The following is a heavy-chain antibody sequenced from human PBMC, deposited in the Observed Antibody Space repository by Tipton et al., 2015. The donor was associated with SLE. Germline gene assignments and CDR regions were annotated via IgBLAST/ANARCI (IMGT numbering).Heavy chain of an antibody. J-gene: IGHJ4*02. Sequence: QLVQSGGGVVQPGETLRLSCAASGFSFSSYAMHWLRQAPGKGPEYVSAISSDGGATYYANSVKGRFTISRDNSKNTLYLQMNNLRPEDTAVYYCTSSSIPSMHYSHSFSVWGQGTPVTVSS. V-gene: IGHV3-64*01. CDR1: GFSFSSYA. CDR2: ISSDGGAT. CDR3: TSSSIPSMHYSHSFSV. D-gene: IGHD2/OR15-2a*01.